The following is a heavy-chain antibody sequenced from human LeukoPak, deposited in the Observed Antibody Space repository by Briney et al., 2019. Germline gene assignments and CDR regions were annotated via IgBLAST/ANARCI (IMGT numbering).Heavy chain of an antibody. V-gene: IGHV3-7*01. CDR2: LKQDGSEK. D-gene: IGHD6-13*01. CDR1: GFTFSSYW. J-gene: IGHJ4*02. CDR3: ARWYSSSWGYYFDY. Sequence: VGSLRLSCAASGFTFSSYWMSWVRQAPGKGLEWVANLKQDGSEKYYVDSVKGRFTISRDNAKNSLYLQMNSLRAEDTAVYYCARWYSSSWGYYFDYWGQGTLVTVSS.